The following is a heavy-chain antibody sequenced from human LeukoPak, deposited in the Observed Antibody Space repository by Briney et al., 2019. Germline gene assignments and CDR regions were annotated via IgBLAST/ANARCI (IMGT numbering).Heavy chain of an antibody. CDR1: GYNFHTYW. CDR3: VRSTSAGFYYYFGMDV. J-gene: IGHJ6*02. CDR2: IYSGDSDT. D-gene: IGHD6-13*01. Sequence: GESLKISCQGSGYNFHTYWIAWVRQMPGKGLEWMGIIYSGDSDTRYSPSFQGQVTISADKSISTAYLQWSSLKASDTAIYYSVRSTSAGFYYYFGMDVWGQGTTVTVSS. V-gene: IGHV5-51*01.